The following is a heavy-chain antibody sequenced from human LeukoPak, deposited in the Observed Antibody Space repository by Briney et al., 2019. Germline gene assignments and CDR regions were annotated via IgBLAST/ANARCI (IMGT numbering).Heavy chain of an antibody. CDR3: ARNRPYCSSTSCRGGWFDP. D-gene: IGHD2-2*01. CDR1: GGSFSGYY. J-gene: IGHJ5*02. CDR2: INHSGST. Sequence: PSETLSLTCAVYGGSFSGYYWSWFRQPPGKGLEWIGEINHSGSTNYNPSLKSRVTISVDTSKNQFSLKLSSVTAADTAVYYCARNRPYCSSTSCRGGWFDPWGQGTLVTVSS. V-gene: IGHV4-34*01.